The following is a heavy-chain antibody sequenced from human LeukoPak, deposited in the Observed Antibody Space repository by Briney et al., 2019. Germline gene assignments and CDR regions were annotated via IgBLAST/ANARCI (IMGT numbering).Heavy chain of an antibody. J-gene: IGHJ3*02. D-gene: IGHD6-13*01. CDR3: ARDSSSWKNDAFDI. CDR2: ISSSGSTI. Sequence: PGGSLRLSCAASGFTFSDYYMSWIRQAPGKGLEWVSYISSSGSTIYYAGPVKGRFTISRDNAKNSLYLQMNSLRAEDTAVYYCARDSSSWKNDAFDIWGQGTMVTVSS. V-gene: IGHV3-11*01. CDR1: GFTFSDYY.